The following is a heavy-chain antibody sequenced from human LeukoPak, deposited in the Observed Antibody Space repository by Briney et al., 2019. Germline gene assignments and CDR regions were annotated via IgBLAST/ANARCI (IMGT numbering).Heavy chain of an antibody. Sequence: PGRPLRLSCAASGFTFDDYAMHWVRQAPGRGLEWVSSITWNGATIGYADSVKGRFTISRDNAKNSLYLQMNSLRAEDTAMYYCARDSAGNDYWGQGTLVTVSS. CDR2: ITWNGATI. CDR3: ARDSAGNDY. D-gene: IGHD6-13*01. J-gene: IGHJ4*02. CDR1: GFTFDDYA. V-gene: IGHV3-9*01.